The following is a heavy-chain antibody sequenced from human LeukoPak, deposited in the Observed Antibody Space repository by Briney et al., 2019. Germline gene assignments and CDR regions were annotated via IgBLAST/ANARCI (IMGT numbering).Heavy chain of an antibody. Sequence: GGSLRLSCAASGFTFNTYWMHWVRQAPGEGLVWVSRISTDGSSTNYADSVKGRFTISRDNAKNTLYLQMNSLRAEDTAVYYCARDPPLYYYDSSGAISDAFSFWGQGTMVTVSS. J-gene: IGHJ3*01. D-gene: IGHD3-22*01. CDR3: ARDPPLYYYDSSGAISDAFSF. CDR1: GFTFNTYW. CDR2: ISTDGSST. V-gene: IGHV3-74*01.